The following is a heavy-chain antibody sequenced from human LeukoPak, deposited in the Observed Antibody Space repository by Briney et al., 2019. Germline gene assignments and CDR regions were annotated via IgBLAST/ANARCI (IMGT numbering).Heavy chain of an antibody. Sequence: GGSLRLSCAASGFTFSGSAMHWVRQASGKGLEWVGRIRSKANSYATAYDASVKSRFTISRDDSKNTAYLQMNSLKTEDTAVYYCTSLYGDYLNDAFDIWGQGTMVTVSS. CDR1: GFTFSGSA. CDR2: IRSKANSYAT. D-gene: IGHD4-17*01. V-gene: IGHV3-73*01. J-gene: IGHJ3*02. CDR3: TSLYGDYLNDAFDI.